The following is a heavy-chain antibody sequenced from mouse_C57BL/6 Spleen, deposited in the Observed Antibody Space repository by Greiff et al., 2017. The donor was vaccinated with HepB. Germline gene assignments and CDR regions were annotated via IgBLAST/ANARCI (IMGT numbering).Heavy chain of an antibody. CDR1: GFTFSSYA. Sequence: EVQLVESGGGLVKPGGSLKLSCAASGFTFSSYAMSWVRQTPEKRLEWVATISDGGSYTYYPDNVKGRFTISRDNAKNNLYLQMSHLKSEDTAMYYCARVYGPAWFAYWGQGTLVTVSA. V-gene: IGHV5-4*01. CDR2: ISDGGSYT. D-gene: IGHD1-1*02. J-gene: IGHJ3*01. CDR3: ARVYGPAWFAY.